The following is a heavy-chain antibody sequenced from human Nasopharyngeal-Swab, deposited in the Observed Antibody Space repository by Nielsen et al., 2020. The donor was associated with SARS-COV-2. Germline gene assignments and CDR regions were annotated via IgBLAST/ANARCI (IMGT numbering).Heavy chain of an antibody. CDR2: ISSSGSTI. J-gene: IGHJ4*02. V-gene: IGHV3-48*03. CDR3: ARKPPGGVSFDY. Sequence: GGSLRLSCAASGFTFSSYEMNWVRQAPGKGLEWVSCISSSGSTIYYADSVKGRFTISRDNAKNSLYLQMNSLRAEDTAVYYCARKPPGGVSFDYWGQGTLVTVSS. D-gene: IGHD5/OR15-5a*01. CDR1: GFTFSSYE.